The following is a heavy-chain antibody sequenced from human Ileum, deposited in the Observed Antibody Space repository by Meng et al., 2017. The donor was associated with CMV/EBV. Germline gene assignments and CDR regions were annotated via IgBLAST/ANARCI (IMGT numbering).Heavy chain of an antibody. V-gene: IGHV4-4*07. CDR2: IHPTGTT. J-gene: IGHJ5*02. CDR1: GVAITSYY. D-gene: IGHD3-10*01. CDR3: ARAAARRVPVDL. Sequence: SKSLPLPGSFTGVAITSYYRPATRQPAGKGLEGIGRIHPTGTTDDNPSLRSRVSMSLDKSKNQVSLKLTSVTAADTAVYYCARAAARRVPVDLWGQGTLVTVSS.